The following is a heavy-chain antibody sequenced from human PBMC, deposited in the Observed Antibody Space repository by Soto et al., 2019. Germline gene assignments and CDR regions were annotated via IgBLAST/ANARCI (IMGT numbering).Heavy chain of an antibody. J-gene: IGHJ3*02. CDR2: LYDVDGT. D-gene: IGHD1-1*01. Sequence: GSLRLSCAALGLTVRGKKYITWVRQAPGKGLEWVSALYDVDGTYYADSAKGRFTISRDNSNNIIYLQMNSLGPDDTAVYYCASWLEREHAYDIWGLGTMVTVSS. CDR1: GLTVRGKKY. CDR3: ASWLEREHAYDI. V-gene: IGHV3-53*01.